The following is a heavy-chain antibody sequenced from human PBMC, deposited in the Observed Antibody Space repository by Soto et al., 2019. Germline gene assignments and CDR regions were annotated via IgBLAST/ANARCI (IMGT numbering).Heavy chain of an antibody. D-gene: IGHD2-15*01. CDR2: INPSAGST. CDR1: GYTFTSYY. J-gene: IGHJ4*02. V-gene: IGHV1-46*01. Sequence: QVQLVQSGAEVKKPGASVKVSCKASGYTFTSYYMHWVRQAPGQGLEWMGIINPSAGSTSYAQKFQGRVTMTRDTSTSTVYMELSSLRSEDTAVCYCARVYCSGGGCYGIDYWGQGTLVTVSS. CDR3: ARVYCSGGGCYGIDY.